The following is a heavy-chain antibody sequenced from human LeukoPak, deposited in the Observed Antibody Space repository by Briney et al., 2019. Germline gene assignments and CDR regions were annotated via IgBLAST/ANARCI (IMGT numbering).Heavy chain of an antibody. J-gene: IGHJ4*02. Sequence: PSETLSLTCTVSGYSISSGYYWGWIRQPPGKGLEWIGSIYHSGSTYYNPSLKSRVTISVDTSKNQFSLKLSSVTAADTAVYYCARTGYSGYDFDYWGQGTLVTVSS. V-gene: IGHV4-38-2*02. CDR2: IYHSGST. CDR3: ARTGYSGYDFDY. D-gene: IGHD5-12*01. CDR1: GYSISSGYY.